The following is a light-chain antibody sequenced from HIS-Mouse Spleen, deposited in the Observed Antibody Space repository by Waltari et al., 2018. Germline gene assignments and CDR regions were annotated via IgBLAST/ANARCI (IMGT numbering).Light chain of an antibody. CDR1: QTLLHSNGYNY. V-gene: IGKV2-28*01. Sequence: DIVMTQSPLSLPVTPGGPASISCRSSQTLLHSNGYNYLDCYLQKPGQSPQLLIYLGSNRASGVPDRFSGSGSGTDFTLKISRVEAEDVGVYYCMQALQTPPTFGQGTRLEIK. CDR2: LGS. J-gene: IGKJ5*01. CDR3: MQALQTPPT.